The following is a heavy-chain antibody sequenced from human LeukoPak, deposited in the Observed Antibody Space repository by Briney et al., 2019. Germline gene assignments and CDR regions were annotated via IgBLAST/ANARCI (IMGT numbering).Heavy chain of an antibody. CDR1: GFTFSSYA. V-gene: IGHV3-23*01. CDR2: IFGSGGSA. Sequence: LGGSLRLSCTASGFTFSSYAMYWVRQAPGKGLEWVSGIFGSGGSAHYADSVKGRFTISRDNSQNTVYLQMNSLRAEDTAVYYCGKTTTGYSSGRNPAWPVDYWGQGTLVTVSS. J-gene: IGHJ4*02. D-gene: IGHD6-19*01. CDR3: GKTTTGYSSGRNPAWPVDY.